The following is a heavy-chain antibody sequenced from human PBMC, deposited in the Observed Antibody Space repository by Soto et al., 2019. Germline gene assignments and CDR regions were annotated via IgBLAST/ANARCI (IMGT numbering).Heavy chain of an antibody. CDR1: GYTFPSCG. CDR3: ARDWKSAIAAGLDY. D-gene: IGHD6-25*01. CDR2: ISAYNGNT. Sequence: ASVKVSCKASGYTFPSCGISWVRQAPGQGLEWMGWISAYNGNTNYAQKVQGRVTMTTDTSTNTAYMELRSLRSDDTAVYYCARDWKSAIAAGLDYWGQGTLVTVS. V-gene: IGHV1-18*01. J-gene: IGHJ4*02.